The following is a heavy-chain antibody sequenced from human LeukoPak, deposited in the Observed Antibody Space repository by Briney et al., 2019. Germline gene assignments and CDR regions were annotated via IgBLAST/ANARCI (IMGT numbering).Heavy chain of an antibody. D-gene: IGHD2-8*01. V-gene: IGHV3-53*01. J-gene: IGHJ4*02. Sequence: GFLRISRCASWVNVNKHLHGWVRPAPREGLELGSVVYSGGSTYYADSVKGRFTISRDNSKNTLYLQMNSLRAEDTAVYYCARGLMVYATIAVDYWGQGTLVTVSS. CDR3: ARGLMVYATIAVDY. CDR2: VYSGGST. CDR1: WVNVNKHL.